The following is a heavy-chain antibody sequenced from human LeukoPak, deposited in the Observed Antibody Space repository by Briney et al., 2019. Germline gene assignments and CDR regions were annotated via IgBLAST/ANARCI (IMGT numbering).Heavy chain of an antibody. CDR2: IKQDGSEK. Sequence: GGSLRLSCAASGFTFTTYWMSWVRQAPGKGLEWVANIKQDGSEKSYVDSVKGRFTISRDNAKNSLYLQMNSLRAEDTAVYYCVRDIDGYYYGSIGSYFWFDYWGQGAQVTVSS. D-gene: IGHD3-10*01. CDR1: GFTFTTYW. V-gene: IGHV3-7*01. CDR3: VRDIDGYYYGSIGSYFWFDY. J-gene: IGHJ4*02.